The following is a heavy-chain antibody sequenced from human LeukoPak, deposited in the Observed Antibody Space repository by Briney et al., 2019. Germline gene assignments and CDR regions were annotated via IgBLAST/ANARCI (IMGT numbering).Heavy chain of an antibody. J-gene: IGHJ4*02. CDR2: ISSNGGST. CDR1: GFTFSSYA. D-gene: IGHD6-19*01. V-gene: IGHV3-64*01. Sequence: GGSLRLSCAASGFTFSSYAMQCVRQAPGKRLEYVSAISSNGGSTYYANSVKGRFTISRDNSKNTLYLQMGSLRAEDMAVYYCARQPSEAVAVVDYCGQGTLVTVSS. CDR3: ARQPSEAVAVVDY.